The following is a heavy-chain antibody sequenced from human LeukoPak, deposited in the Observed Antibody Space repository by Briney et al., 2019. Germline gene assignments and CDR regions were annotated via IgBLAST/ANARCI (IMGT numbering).Heavy chain of an antibody. D-gene: IGHD5-18*01. CDR3: AEDGANSYGLDY. CDR2: ISYDGSNK. V-gene: IGHV3-30*18. Sequence: GGSLRLSCAASGFTFSSYGMHWVRQAPGKGLEWVAVISYDGSNKYYADSVKGRFTISRDNSKNTLYLQMNSLRAEDTAVYYCAEDGANSYGLDYWGQGTLVTVSS. J-gene: IGHJ4*02. CDR1: GFTFSSYG.